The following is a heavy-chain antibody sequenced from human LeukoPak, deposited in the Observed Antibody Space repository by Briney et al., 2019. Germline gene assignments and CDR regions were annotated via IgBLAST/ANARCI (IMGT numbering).Heavy chain of an antibody. V-gene: IGHV1-69*04. Sequence: ASVKVSCKASGGTFSSYAISWVRQAPGQGLEWMGRIIPILGIANYAQKFQGRVTITADKSTSTAYMELSSLRSEDTAVYYCARAPSGDGDYTVGYWGQGTLVTVSS. CDR3: ARAPSGDGDYTVGY. D-gene: IGHD4-17*01. J-gene: IGHJ4*02. CDR2: IIPILGIA. CDR1: GGTFSSYA.